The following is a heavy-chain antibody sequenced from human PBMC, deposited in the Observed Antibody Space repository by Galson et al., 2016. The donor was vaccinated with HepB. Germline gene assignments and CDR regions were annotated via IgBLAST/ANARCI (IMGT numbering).Heavy chain of an antibody. Sequence: SLRLSCAASGFTFDDYAMHRVRQVPGKGLEWVSGISWSGGSTGYADSVKGRFTISRDDAKNSVYLQMNSLRAEDTASYYCAKDRLIAIDCSTPSSRGAFDSWGQGTLVTVSS. CDR1: GFTFDDYA. J-gene: IGHJ4*02. V-gene: IGHV3-9*01. CDR2: ISWSGGST. CDR3: AKDRLIAIDCSTPSSRGAFDS. D-gene: IGHD2-2*01.